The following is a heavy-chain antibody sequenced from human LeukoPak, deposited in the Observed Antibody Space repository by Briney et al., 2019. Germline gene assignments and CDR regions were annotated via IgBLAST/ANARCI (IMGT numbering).Heavy chain of an antibody. CDR3: AKDQLAVAGIHYYYYMDV. V-gene: IGHV3-11*01. J-gene: IGHJ6*03. CDR1: GFTFSDYY. CDR2: ISSSDTT. D-gene: IGHD6-19*01. Sequence: PGGSLRLSCAASGFTFSDYYMSWIRQAPGKGLEWVSYISSSDTTYYADSVKGRFTISRDNPKNTLYLQMNSLRAEDTAVYFCAKDQLAVAGIHYYYYMDVWGKGTTVTISS.